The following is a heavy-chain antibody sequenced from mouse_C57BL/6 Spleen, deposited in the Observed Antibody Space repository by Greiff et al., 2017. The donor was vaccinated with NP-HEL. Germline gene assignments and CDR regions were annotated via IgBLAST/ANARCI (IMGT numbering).Heavy chain of an antibody. V-gene: IGHV1-64*01. J-gene: IGHJ4*01. CDR2: IHPNSGST. D-gene: IGHD6-1*01. CDR1: GYTFTSYW. CDR3: ARSGAGYYAMDY. Sequence: QVQLQQPRAELVKPGASVKLSCKASGYTFTSYWMHWVKQRPGQGLEWIGMIHPNSGSTNYNEKFKSKATLTVDKSSSTAYMQLSSLTSEDSAVYYCARSGAGYYAMDYWGQGTSVTVSS.